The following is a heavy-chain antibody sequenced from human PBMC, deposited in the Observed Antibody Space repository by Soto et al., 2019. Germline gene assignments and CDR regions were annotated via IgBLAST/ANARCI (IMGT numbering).Heavy chain of an antibody. D-gene: IGHD1-1*01. CDR3: ARADWNLNIAY. CDR2: ISAYNGNT. Sequence: ASVKVSCKASGYTFTSYGISWVRQAPGQGLEWMGWISAYNGNTNYAQKLQGRVTMTTNTSMSTAYMELSSLRSDDTAVYYCARADWNLNIAYWGQGTLVTVSS. J-gene: IGHJ4*02. CDR1: GYTFTSYG. V-gene: IGHV1-18*01.